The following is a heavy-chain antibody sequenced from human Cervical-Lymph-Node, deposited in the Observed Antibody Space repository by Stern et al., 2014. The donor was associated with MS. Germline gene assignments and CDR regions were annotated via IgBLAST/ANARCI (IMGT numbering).Heavy chain of an antibody. CDR2: IFPGFGTP. V-gene: IGHV1-69*12. CDR3: ALSSETSDRWYSLGYDL. CDR1: GGTFSKFP. J-gene: IGHJ5*02. Sequence: QVQLVQSGAEVTKPGSSVKVSCKASGGTFSKFPSSWVRQAPGQGLEWMGVIFPGFGTPTYAQEFRGRVTITADVSTSTVYMELSSLRSDDTAVYYCALSSETSDRWYSLGYDLWGQGTLVTVSS. D-gene: IGHD6-13*01.